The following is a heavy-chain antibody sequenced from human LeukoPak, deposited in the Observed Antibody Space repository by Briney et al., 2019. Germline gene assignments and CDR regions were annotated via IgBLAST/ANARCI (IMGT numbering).Heavy chain of an antibody. CDR3: ARDPSGYSYGYDTGYYYSYSMDV. D-gene: IGHD5-18*01. J-gene: IGHJ6*03. Sequence: GGSLRLSCAASGFTFSSYSMNWVRQAPGKGLEWVSYISSSSSTIYYADSVKGRFTISRDYAKNSLYLQMNSLRAEDTAVYYCARDPSGYSYGYDTGYYYSYSMDVWGKGTTVTISS. V-gene: IGHV3-48*01. CDR1: GFTFSSYS. CDR2: ISSSSSTI.